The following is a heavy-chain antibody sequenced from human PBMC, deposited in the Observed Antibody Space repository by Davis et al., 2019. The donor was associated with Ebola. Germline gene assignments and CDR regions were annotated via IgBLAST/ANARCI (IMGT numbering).Heavy chain of an antibody. CDR1: GFIFNTYG. CDR2: ISGSGDSA. Sequence: PGGSLRLSCVASGFIFNTYGMNWVRQAPGKGLEWVSGISGSGDSAYNADSVKGRFTISRDNTKDTVFLQMNSLRADDTAVYYCAKDQLTCSRSRCYENGMDVWGQGTTVTVPS. CDR3: AKDQLTCSRSRCYENGMDV. D-gene: IGHD2-2*01. J-gene: IGHJ6*02. V-gene: IGHV3-23*01.